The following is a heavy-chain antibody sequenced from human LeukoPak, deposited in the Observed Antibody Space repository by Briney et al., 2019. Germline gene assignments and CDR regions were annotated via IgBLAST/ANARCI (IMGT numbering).Heavy chain of an antibody. CDR3: ATDSGYNTFDI. V-gene: IGHV3-23*01. Sequence: PGGSLRLSCAASGFTFSSYAMSWVRQAPGKGLEWVSAISGSGGSTYYADSVKGRFTISRDNAKNSLYLDMNSLRAEDTAVYYCATDSGYNTFDIWGQGTMVTVSS. CDR2: ISGSGGST. CDR1: GFTFSSYA. D-gene: IGHD5-12*01. J-gene: IGHJ3*02.